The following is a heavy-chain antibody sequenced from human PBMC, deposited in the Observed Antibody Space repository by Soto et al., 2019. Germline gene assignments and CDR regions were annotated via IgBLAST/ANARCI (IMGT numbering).Heavy chain of an antibody. J-gene: IGHJ6*02. D-gene: IGHD3-10*01. CDR1: GGTFSSYA. Sequence: SVKVSCKASGGTFSSYAISWVRQAPGQGLEWMGGIIPIFGTANYAQKFQGRVTITADKSTGTAYMKLSRLRSEDSAVYYCASWGYYGSGRLAIQAYYYYGRDVWGQGTTFTVSS. CDR3: ASWGYYGSGRLAIQAYYYYGRDV. V-gene: IGHV1-69*06. CDR2: IIPIFGTA.